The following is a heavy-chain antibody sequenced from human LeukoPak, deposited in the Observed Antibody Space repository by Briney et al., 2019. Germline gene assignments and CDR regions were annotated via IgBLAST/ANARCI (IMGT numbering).Heavy chain of an antibody. D-gene: IGHD3/OR15-3a*01. CDR2: IKLDENTA. Sequence: PGGSLRLSCAASGLSSTIYWMHWVRQVPGKGLVWVSRIKLDENTAYYADFVKGRFTISRDNAKNSLYLQMNSLRDEDTAVYYYARGFRPGYNLYWGQGTLVTVSS. V-gene: IGHV3-74*01. CDR1: GLSSTIYW. J-gene: IGHJ4*02. CDR3: ARGFRPGYNLY.